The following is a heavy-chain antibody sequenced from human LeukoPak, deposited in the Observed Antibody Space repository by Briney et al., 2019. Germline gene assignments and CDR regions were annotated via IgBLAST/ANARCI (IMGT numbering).Heavy chain of an antibody. V-gene: IGHV1-18*01. D-gene: IGHD6-19*01. CDR1: GYTFSSYD. CDR3: ARDRAYGYSTVWDFDY. CDR2: ISAYNGNT. Sequence: GASVKVSCKASGYTFSSYDISWVRQAPGQGLEWMGWISAYNGNTNYAQKHQGRVTMTTDTSTSTAYLELRSLRSDDTAVYYCARDRAYGYSTVWDFDYWGQGTLVTVSS. J-gene: IGHJ4*02.